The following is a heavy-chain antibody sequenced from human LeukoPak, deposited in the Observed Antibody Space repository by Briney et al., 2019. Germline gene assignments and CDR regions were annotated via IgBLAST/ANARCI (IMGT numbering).Heavy chain of an antibody. CDR2: NYDSGNT. Sequence: SQTLSLTCTVSGDSVSTTDYYWTWIPQPPRRGLEWIGYNYDSGNTYYNPPFKSRVTITSDKSTNQVSLKLRSVTAADTAVYYCARVGYCSSASCYSPGAFDIWGQGTMVTVFS. V-gene: IGHV4-30-4*01. CDR1: GDSVSTTDYY. J-gene: IGHJ3*02. D-gene: IGHD2-2*01. CDR3: ARVGYCSSASCYSPGAFDI.